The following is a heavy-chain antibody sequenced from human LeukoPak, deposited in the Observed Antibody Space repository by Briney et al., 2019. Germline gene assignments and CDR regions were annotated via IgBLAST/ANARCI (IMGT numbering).Heavy chain of an antibody. CDR3: ARGVYYDIFTNYFDY. CDR2: IYSGGST. V-gene: IGHV3-53*01. D-gene: IGHD3-9*01. Sequence: GGSLRLSCAASGFTVSSNYMSWVRQAPGKGLEWVSVIYSGGSTYYADSVKGRFIISRDNSKNTLYLQMNSLRAEDTAVYYCARGVYYDIFTNYFDYWGQGTLVTVSS. J-gene: IGHJ4*02. CDR1: GFTVSSNY.